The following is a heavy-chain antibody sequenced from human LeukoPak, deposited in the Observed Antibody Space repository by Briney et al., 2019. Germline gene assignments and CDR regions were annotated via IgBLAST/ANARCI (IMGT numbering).Heavy chain of an antibody. V-gene: IGHV1-2*02. J-gene: IGHJ4*02. D-gene: IGHD3-22*01. Sequence: ASVKVSCKASGYTFTGYYMHWVRQAPGQGLEWMGWINPNSGGTNYAQKFQGRVTMARDTSISTAYMELSRLRSDDTAVYYCARSRVIVVVIRGGTWFDYWGQGTLVTVSS. CDR2: INPNSGGT. CDR1: GYTFTGYY. CDR3: ARSRVIVVVIRGGTWFDY.